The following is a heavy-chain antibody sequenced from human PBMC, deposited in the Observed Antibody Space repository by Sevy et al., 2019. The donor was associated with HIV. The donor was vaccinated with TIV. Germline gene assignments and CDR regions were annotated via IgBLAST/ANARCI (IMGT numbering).Heavy chain of an antibody. D-gene: IGHD4-17*01. V-gene: IGHV1-2*02. CDR3: ARDAYGDYLLDY. J-gene: IGHJ4*02. Sequence: ASVKVSCKASGYTFTGYYMHWVRQAPGQGLEWMGWINPNSGGTNYAQKFQGRVTMTRDTSISTAYMELRRLRSDDTAVYYGARDAYGDYLLDYWGQGTLVTVSS. CDR1: GYTFTGYY. CDR2: INPNSGGT.